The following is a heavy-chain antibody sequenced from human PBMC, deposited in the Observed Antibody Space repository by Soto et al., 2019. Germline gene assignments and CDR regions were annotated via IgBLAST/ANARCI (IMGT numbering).Heavy chain of an antibody. D-gene: IGHD6-13*01. V-gene: IGHV3-21*01. Sequence: EVQLVESGGGLVKPGGSLRLSCAASGFTFSSYSMNWVRQAPGKGLEWVSSISSSSSYIYYADSVKGRFTISRDNAKNSLYLQMNSLRAEDTAVYYCARDGGDSSSWSYYYYGMDVWGQGTTVTVSS. CDR1: GFTFSSYS. J-gene: IGHJ6*02. CDR3: ARDGGDSSSWSYYYYGMDV. CDR2: ISSSSSYI.